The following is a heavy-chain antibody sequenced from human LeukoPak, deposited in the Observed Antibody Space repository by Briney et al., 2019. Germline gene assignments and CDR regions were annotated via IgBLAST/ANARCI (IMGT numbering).Heavy chain of an antibody. CDR3: ARASSSGSSDY. V-gene: IGHV4-59*06. Sequence: SETLFLTCSVSGGSISSNYWSWIRQHPGKGLEWIGYFYYSGSTYYNPSLKSRITISVDTSKNQFSMKLSSVTAADTAVYYCARASSSGSSDYWGQGTLVTVSS. D-gene: IGHD3-10*01. CDR2: FYYSGST. CDR1: GGSISSNY. J-gene: IGHJ4*02.